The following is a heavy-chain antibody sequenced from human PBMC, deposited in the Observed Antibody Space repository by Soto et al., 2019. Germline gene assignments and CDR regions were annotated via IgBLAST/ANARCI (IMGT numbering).Heavy chain of an antibody. D-gene: IGHD6-13*01. V-gene: IGHV3-30-3*01. CDR1: GFTFSSYA. CDR3: ARDGHLIAAAGPYYYYGMDV. CDR2: ISKDGSNK. J-gene: IGHJ6*02. Sequence: SLRLSCAASGFTFSSYAMHWVRQAPGKGLEWVAVISKDGSNKYYADSVKGRFTISRDNSKNTLYLQMNSLRAEDTAVYYCARDGHLIAAAGPYYYYGMDVWGQGTTVTVSS.